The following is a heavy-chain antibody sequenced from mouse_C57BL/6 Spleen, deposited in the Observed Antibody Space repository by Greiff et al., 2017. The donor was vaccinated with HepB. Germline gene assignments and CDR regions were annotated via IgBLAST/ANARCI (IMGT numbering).Heavy chain of an antibody. V-gene: IGHV5-17*01. Sequence: EVQVVESGGGLVKPGGSLKLSCAASGFTFSDYGMHWVRQAPEKGLEWVAYISSGSSTIYYADTVKGRFTISRDNAKNTLFLQMTSLRSEDTAMYYCARTDYDLAWFAYWGQGTLVTVSA. D-gene: IGHD2-4*01. CDR3: ARTDYDLAWFAY. CDR1: GFTFSDYG. J-gene: IGHJ3*01. CDR2: ISSGSSTI.